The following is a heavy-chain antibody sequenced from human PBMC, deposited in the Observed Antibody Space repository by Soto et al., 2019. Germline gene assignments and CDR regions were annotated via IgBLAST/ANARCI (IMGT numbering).Heavy chain of an antibody. Sequence: GGSLRLSCAASGFTFSDYYMSWIRQAPGKGLEWVSYISSSSSYTNYADSVKGRFTISRDNAKNSLYLQMNSLRAEDTAVYYCARYYDFWSGSPIGYWGQGTLVTVSS. CDR3: ARYYDFWSGSPIGY. J-gene: IGHJ4*02. D-gene: IGHD3-3*01. V-gene: IGHV3-11*06. CDR2: ISSSSSYT. CDR1: GFTFSDYY.